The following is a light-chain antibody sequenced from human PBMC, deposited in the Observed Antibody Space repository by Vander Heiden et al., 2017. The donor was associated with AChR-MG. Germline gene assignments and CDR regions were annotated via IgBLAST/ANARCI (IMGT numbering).Light chain of an antibody. CDR2: DAS. CDR1: QDISNY. Sequence: DTQMTQSPSSLSASVGDRVTITCQASQDISNYLNWYQQKPGKAPKILIYDASNFETGVPSRFSGSGSGTDFTFTISSLQPEDIATYYCQQYDNLPYTFGQGTKLEIK. J-gene: IGKJ2*01. CDR3: QQYDNLPYT. V-gene: IGKV1-33*01.